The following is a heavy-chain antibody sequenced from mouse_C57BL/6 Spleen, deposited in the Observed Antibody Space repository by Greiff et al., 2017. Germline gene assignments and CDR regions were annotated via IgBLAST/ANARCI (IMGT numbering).Heavy chain of an antibody. CDR1: GYSITSGYY. Sequence: DVQLVESGPGLVKPSQSLSLTCSVTGYSITSGYYWNWIRQFPGNKLEWMGYISYDGSNNYNPSLKNQISITRDTSKNQFFLKLNSVTTEDTATYYCARDMSSAFDYWGQGTTLTVSS. V-gene: IGHV3-6*01. CDR3: ARDMSSAFDY. J-gene: IGHJ2*01. D-gene: IGHD3-2*02. CDR2: ISYDGSN.